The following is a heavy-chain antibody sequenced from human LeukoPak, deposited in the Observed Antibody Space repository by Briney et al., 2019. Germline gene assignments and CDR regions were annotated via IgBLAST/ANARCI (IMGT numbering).Heavy chain of an antibody. D-gene: IGHD6-13*01. CDR2: IYYSGST. V-gene: IGHV4-39*07. J-gene: IGHJ4*02. CDR3: ASSAAGQVFDY. Sequence: PSETLSLTCTVSGGSISSSSYYWGWIRQPPGKGLEWIGSIYYSGSTYYNPSLKSRVTISVDTSKNQFSLKLSSVTAADTAVYYCASSAAGQVFDYWGQGTLVTVSS. CDR1: GGSISSSSYY.